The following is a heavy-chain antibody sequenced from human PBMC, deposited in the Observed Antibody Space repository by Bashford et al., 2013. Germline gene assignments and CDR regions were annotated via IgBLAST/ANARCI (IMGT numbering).Heavy chain of an antibody. D-gene: IGHD4-17*01. J-gene: IGHJ4*02. Sequence: ASVKVSCKASGYTFTGYYMHWVRQAPGQGLEWMGWINPNSGGTNYAQKFQGRVTMTRDTSISTAYMELSRLRSDDTAVYYCARDHFSVAEDTTGKKNDYWGQGTLVTVSS. CDR2: INPNSGGT. CDR3: ARDHFSVAEDTTGKKNDY. V-gene: IGHV1-2*02. CDR1: GYTFTGYY.